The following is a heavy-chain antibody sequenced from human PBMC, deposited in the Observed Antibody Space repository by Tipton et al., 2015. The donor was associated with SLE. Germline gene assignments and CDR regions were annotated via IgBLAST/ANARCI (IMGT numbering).Heavy chain of an antibody. CDR3: ARAGGGDSNWFDP. D-gene: IGHD2-21*01. CDR1: GGSITTRSYY. V-gene: IGHV4-39*07. J-gene: IGHJ5*02. Sequence: TLSLTCIVSGGSITTRSYYWGWIRQPPGKGLEWIGDIDHSGVTHYNPSLKSRVTISAVTSKNQFSLRVSSVTAADTAVYYCARAGGGDSNWFDPWGQGTLVTVSS. CDR2: IDHSGVT.